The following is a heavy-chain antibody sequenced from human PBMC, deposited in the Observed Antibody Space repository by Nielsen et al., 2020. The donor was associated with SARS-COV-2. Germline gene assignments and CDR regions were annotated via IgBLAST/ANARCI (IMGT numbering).Heavy chain of an antibody. D-gene: IGHD7-27*01. CDR2: ISYDGSNK. CDR1: GFTFSSYG. J-gene: IGHJ4*02. CDR3: ARDLGLRDYYFDY. Sequence: GESLKISCAASGFTFSSYGMHWVRQAPGKGLEWVAVISYDGSNKYYADSVKGRFTISRDNSKNTLYLQMNSLRAEDTAVYYCARDLGLRDYYFDYWGQGTLVTVSS. V-gene: IGHV3-30*03.